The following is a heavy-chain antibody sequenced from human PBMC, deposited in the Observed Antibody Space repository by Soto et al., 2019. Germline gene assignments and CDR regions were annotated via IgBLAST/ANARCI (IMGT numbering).Heavy chain of an antibody. V-gene: IGHV2-5*02. CDR3: GHEKGLVLPGAVRLGWFDP. J-gene: IGHJ5*02. CDR1: GFSLTTTGVG. D-gene: IGHD2-2*01. Sequence: QITLKESGPTLVKPTQTLTRTCTFSGFSLTTTGVGVGWIRQPPGKALEWLGIIYWDDDKRYSPSPKSRVTITKDTSKNQVVLTMTNMDPEDTGRYYCGHEKGLVLPGAVRLGWFDPWGQGTLVTVSS. CDR2: IYWDDDK.